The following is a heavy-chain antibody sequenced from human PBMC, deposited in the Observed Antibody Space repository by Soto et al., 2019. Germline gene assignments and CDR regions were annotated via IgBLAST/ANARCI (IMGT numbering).Heavy chain of an antibody. CDR2: IHYGGTT. CDR3: ARVYMVRGTIIRYFDY. J-gene: IGHJ4*02. Sequence: PSETLSLTCTVSGGSINSYYWSWIRQPPGKGLEWIGNIHYGGTTGYNPSLKSRATISVDTSKNQFSLKLSSVTAADTAVYYCARVYMVRGTIIRYFDYWGQGTLVTVSS. D-gene: IGHD3-10*01. V-gene: IGHV4-59*12. CDR1: GGSINSYY.